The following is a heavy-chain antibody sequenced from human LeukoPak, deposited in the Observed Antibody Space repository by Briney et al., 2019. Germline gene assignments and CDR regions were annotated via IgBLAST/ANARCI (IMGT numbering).Heavy chain of an antibody. J-gene: IGHJ4*01. D-gene: IGHD2/OR15-2a*01. V-gene: IGHV4-38-2*01. CDR1: RFTLSDHN. CDR3: ARAGISPPRYFFDY. Sequence: PGGSLRLSCATSRFTLSDHNMDWVRQAPGKGLEWVGSIYYSGSTYYNPSLKSRFTISVDTSKNQFSLKESSVTAADTAVYCARAGISPPRYFFDYWGQGTLVTVSS. CDR2: IYYSGST.